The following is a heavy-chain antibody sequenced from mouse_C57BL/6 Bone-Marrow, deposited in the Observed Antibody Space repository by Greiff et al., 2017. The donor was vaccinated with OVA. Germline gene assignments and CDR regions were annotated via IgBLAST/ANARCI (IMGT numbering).Heavy chain of an antibody. J-gene: IGHJ3*01. D-gene: IGHD3-3*01. CDR3: TLGFRRWFAY. Sequence: EVQLLESGAELVRPGASVKLSCTASGFTFTDDYMHWVKQRPEQGLEWIGWIDPENGDTEYASKFQGKATITADTSSNTAYLQLSSLTSEDTAVCYSTLGFRRWFAYWGQGTLVTVSA. V-gene: IGHV14-4*01. CDR1: GFTFTDDY. CDR2: IDPENGDT.